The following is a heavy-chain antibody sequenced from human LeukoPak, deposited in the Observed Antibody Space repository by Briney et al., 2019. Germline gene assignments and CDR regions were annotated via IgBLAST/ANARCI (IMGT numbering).Heavy chain of an antibody. CDR3: ATRYDYGEYQEY. V-gene: IGHV3-21*01. Sequence: HPGGSLRLSCAASGLTFSGFSFNWFRQAPGKGLEWVSSISSSGSHKYYADSMEGRFSISRDNAKNSVYLHMNSPRAEDTAVYYYATRYDYGEYQEYWGQGTLVIVSS. CDR2: ISSSGSHK. J-gene: IGHJ4*02. D-gene: IGHD4-17*01. CDR1: GLTFSGFS.